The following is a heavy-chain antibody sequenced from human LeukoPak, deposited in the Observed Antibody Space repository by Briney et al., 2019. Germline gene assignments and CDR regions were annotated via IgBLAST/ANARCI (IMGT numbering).Heavy chain of an antibody. V-gene: IGHV4-39*07. J-gene: IGHJ5*02. CDR2: IYYSGST. Sequence: PSETLSLTCIVSGGSISSSRDYWAWIRQPPGKGLEWIANIYYSGSTYYSPSLKSRVIISVDTSKNQFSLKLSSVTAADTAVYYCAREHAPAGYCSGGSCLINWFDPWGQGTLVTVSS. D-gene: IGHD2-15*01. CDR3: AREHAPAGYCSGGSCLINWFDP. CDR1: GGSISSSRDY.